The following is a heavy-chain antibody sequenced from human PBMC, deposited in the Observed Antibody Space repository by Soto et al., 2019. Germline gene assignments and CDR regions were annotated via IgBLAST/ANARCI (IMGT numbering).Heavy chain of an antibody. CDR1: GFTFGIHW. CDR2: INQDGSDK. D-gene: IGHD2-21*01. J-gene: IGHJ5*02. V-gene: IGHV3-7*01. CDR3: ATSMRHTLDP. Sequence: EVQVVESGGGLVQPGGSLRLSCAASGFTFGIHWMTWVRQVPGKGLEWVANINQDGSDKYYVDSVKGRFIISRDNAKDSLYLQMNSLRVEDTAMYYCATSMRHTLDPWGQGNLVTVS.